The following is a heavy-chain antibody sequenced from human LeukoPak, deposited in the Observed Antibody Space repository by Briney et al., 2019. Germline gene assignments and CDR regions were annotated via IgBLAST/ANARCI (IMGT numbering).Heavy chain of an antibody. CDR1: GYRFTSYW. V-gene: IGHV5-10-1*01. Sequence: GESLKISCKGSGYRFTSYWISWVRQMPGKGLEWMGRIDPGDSYTNYSPSFQGHVTISVDKSTSTAYLQWSSLKASDTAMYYCARQRSGFTGSPSQYPSYGMALSEQGITVTVSS. CDR3: ARQRSGFTGSPSQYPSYGMAL. J-gene: IGHJ6*01. CDR2: IDPGDSYT. D-gene: IGHD3-10*01.